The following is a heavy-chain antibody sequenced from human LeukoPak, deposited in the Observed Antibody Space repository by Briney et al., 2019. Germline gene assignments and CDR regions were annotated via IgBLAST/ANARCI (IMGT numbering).Heavy chain of an antibody. CDR3: GRRGSYSSSSRYWFDP. D-gene: IGHD6-6*01. J-gene: IGHJ5*02. V-gene: IGHV4-4*02. CDR1: GGSISSINYF. Sequence: SETLSLTCTVSGGSISSINYFWTWVRQSPGKGLEWIGEIFQSGSTSYNPSLKSRVTISLDKSKNQFSLKLNSVTAADTAIYYCGRRGSYSSSSRYWFDPWGQGTLVTVSS. CDR2: IFQSGST.